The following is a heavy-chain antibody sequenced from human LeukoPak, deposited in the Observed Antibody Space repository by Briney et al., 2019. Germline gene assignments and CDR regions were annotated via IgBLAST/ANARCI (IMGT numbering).Heavy chain of an antibody. J-gene: IGHJ4*02. CDR1: GYTFTSYD. CDR3: ASLAGVTYGFDY. Sequence: ASAKVSCKASGYTFTSYDINWVRRATGQGLEWMGWMNPNSGNTGYAQKFQGRVTMTRNTSISTAYMELSSLRSEDTAVYYCASLAGVTYGFDYWGQGTLVTVSS. CDR2: MNPNSGNT. D-gene: IGHD2-21*02. V-gene: IGHV1-8*01.